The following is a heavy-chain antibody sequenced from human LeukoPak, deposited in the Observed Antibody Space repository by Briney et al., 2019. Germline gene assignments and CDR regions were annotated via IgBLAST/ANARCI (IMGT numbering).Heavy chain of an antibody. J-gene: IGHJ6*02. CDR2: INHEGGDI. CDR1: GFAFSNSW. CDR3: ATYINWVAGDV. Sequence: PGGSLRLSCAASGFAFSNSWMSWVRQAPGKGLEWVANINHEGGDIHYVDSVKGRFTISGDNAKGSLYLQMNSLRAEDTAVYYCATYINWVAGDVWGQGTTVTVSS. V-gene: IGHV3-7*01. D-gene: IGHD1-1*01.